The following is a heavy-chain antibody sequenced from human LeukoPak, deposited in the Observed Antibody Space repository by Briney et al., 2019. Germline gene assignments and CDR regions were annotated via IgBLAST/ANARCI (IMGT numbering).Heavy chain of an antibody. V-gene: IGHV3-74*01. CDR2: INSDGSSA. CDR1: GFTLSNYW. Sequence: PGGSLRLSCAASGFTLSNYWMPWARQAPGKGLVWVSRINSDGSSATYADSVKGRFTISRDNAKNTLYLQMNSLRAEDTAVYYCARGRQLGTYYYYGMDVWGQGTTVTVSS. CDR3: ARGRQLGTYYYYGMDV. D-gene: IGHD6-6*01. J-gene: IGHJ6*02.